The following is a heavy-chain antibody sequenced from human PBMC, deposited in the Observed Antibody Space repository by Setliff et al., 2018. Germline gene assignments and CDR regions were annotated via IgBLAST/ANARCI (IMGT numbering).Heavy chain of an antibody. D-gene: IGHD3-22*01. J-gene: IGHJ2*01. Sequence: PGESLKISCKASGYNFLDYWIGWVRQMPGKGLEWMGIIYPDDSDTRYSPSVQGPFTISADKSISTAHSQWSSLKASDTAFYYCARRRRFDSGGPRSPWYFDLWGRGTLVTVSS. V-gene: IGHV5-51*01. CDR1: GYNFLDYW. CDR2: IYPDDSDT. CDR3: ARRRRFDSGGPRSPWYFDL.